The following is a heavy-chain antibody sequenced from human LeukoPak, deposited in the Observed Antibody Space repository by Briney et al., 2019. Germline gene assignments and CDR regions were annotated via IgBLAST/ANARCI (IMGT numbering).Heavy chain of an antibody. D-gene: IGHD6-19*01. CDR1: GFTFSSYS. CDR2: ISSSSSYI. V-gene: IGHV3-21*01. CDR3: ARGYSSGWPPDY. J-gene: IGHJ4*02. Sequence: GGSQRLSCAASGFTFSSYSMNWVRQAPGNGLEWVSSISSSSSYIYYADSVKGRFTISRDNAKNSLYLQMNSLRAEDTAVYYCARGYSSGWPPDYWGQGTLVTVSS.